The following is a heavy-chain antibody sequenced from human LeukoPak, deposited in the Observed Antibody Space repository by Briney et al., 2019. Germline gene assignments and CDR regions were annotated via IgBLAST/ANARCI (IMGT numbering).Heavy chain of an antibody. J-gene: IGHJ4*02. D-gene: IGHD1-26*01. CDR1: GFTFSSYW. Sequence: PGGSLRLSCAASGFTFSSYWMTWVRQAPGKGLEWVAHIMQDESEKNYVDSVKGRFTISRDNAKNSVYLQMNSLRAEDTAVYYCARDKDLRGEGGSYFDHWGQGTLVTVSS. V-gene: IGHV3-7*01. CDR2: IMQDESEK. CDR3: ARDKDLRGEGGSYFDH.